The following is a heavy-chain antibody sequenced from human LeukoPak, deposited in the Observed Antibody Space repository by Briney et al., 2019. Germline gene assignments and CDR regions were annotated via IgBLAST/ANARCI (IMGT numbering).Heavy chain of an antibody. CDR2: INHSGST. D-gene: IGHD6-19*01. J-gene: IGHJ4*02. V-gene: IGHV4-34*01. Sequence: PSETLSLTCAVYGGSFSGYYWSWIRQSPGKGLEWIGEINHSGSTNYNPSLKSRVTISVDTSKNQFSLKLSSVTAADTAVYYCARGVIIAVAYYFDYWGQGTLVTVSS. CDR1: GGSFSGYY. CDR3: ARGVIIAVAYYFDY.